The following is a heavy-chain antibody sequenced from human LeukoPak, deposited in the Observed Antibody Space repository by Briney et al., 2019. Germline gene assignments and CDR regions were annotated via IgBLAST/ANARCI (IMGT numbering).Heavy chain of an antibody. D-gene: IGHD6-13*01. V-gene: IGHV1-69*04. J-gene: IGHJ4*02. CDR1: GGTFSSYA. CDR3: ARDGAFSSSSWYYFDY. CDR2: IIPIFGIA. Sequence: ASVKVSRKASGGTFSSYAISWVRQAPGQGLEWMGRIIPIFGIANHAQKFQGRVTITADKSTSTAYMELSSLRSEDTAVYYCARDGAFSSSSWYYFDYWGQGTLVTVSS.